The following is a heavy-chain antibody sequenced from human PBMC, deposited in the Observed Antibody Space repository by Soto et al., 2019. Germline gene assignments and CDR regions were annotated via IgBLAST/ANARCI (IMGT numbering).Heavy chain of an antibody. Sequence: ETLSLTCAVSGGSISSSNWWSWVRQPPGKGLEWIGEIYHSGSTNYNPSLKSRVTISVDKSKNQFSLKLSSVTAADTAVYYCARGYSSGWYYFDYWGQGTLVTVSS. V-gene: IGHV4-4*02. CDR1: GGSISSSNW. J-gene: IGHJ4*02. CDR2: IYHSGST. D-gene: IGHD6-19*01. CDR3: ARGYSSGWYYFDY.